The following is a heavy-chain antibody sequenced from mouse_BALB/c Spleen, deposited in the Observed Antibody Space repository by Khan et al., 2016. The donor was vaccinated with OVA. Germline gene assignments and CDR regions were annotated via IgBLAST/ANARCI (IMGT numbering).Heavy chain of an antibody. V-gene: IGHV3-2*02. J-gene: IGHJ2*01. CDR1: GYSITSDYA. CDR3: ARIQGGDFDY. CDR2: ISYSGNT. Sequence: VQLKESGPGPVKPSQSLSLTCTVTGYSITSDYAWNWIRQFPGNKLEWMGYISYSGNTKYNPSLKSRISITRDTSKNQFFLQLNFVTIEDTATYYCARIQGGDFDYWGQGTTLTVSS. D-gene: IGHD3-2*02.